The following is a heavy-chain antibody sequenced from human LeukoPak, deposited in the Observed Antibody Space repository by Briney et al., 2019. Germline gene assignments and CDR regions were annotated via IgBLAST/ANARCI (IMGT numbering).Heavy chain of an antibody. V-gene: IGHV5-51*01. CDR3: ARHHYDFWSGYYRYYGMDV. D-gene: IGHD3-3*01. CDR1: GYSFTSYW. Sequence: GESLKISCKGSGYSFTSYWIGWVRQMPGKGLEWMGIIYPGDSDTRYSPSFQGQVTTSADKSISTAYLQWSSLKASDTAMYYCARHHYDFWSGYYRYYGMDVWGQGTTVTVSS. CDR2: IYPGDSDT. J-gene: IGHJ6*02.